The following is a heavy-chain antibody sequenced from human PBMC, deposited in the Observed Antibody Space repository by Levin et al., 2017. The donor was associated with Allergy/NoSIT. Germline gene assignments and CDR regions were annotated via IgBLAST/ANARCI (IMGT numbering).Heavy chain of an antibody. V-gene: IGHV4-59*08. D-gene: IGHD3-10*01. Sequence: SETLSLTCTVSGGSISSYYWSWIRQPPGKGLEWIAYVFYSGSTNYNPSLKSRVTTSVDTSKSQFSLRLSSVTAADTAVYYCARLYGSGSFDYWGQGTLVTVSS. CDR2: VFYSGST. J-gene: IGHJ4*02. CDR1: GGSISSYY. CDR3: ARLYGSGSFDY.